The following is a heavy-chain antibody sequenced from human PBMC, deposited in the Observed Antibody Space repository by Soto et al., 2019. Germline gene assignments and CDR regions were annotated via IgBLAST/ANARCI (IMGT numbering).Heavy chain of an antibody. CDR2: IYYSGST. J-gene: IGHJ4*02. D-gene: IGHD1-26*01. Sequence: LTCTVSGGSISSSSYYWGWIRQPPGKGLEWIGSIYYSGSTYYNPSLKSRVTISVDTSKNQFSLKLSSVTAADTAVYYCARQEPSAGTYDYWGQGTLVTVSS. CDR3: ARQEPSAGTYDY. V-gene: IGHV4-39*01. CDR1: GGSISSSSYY.